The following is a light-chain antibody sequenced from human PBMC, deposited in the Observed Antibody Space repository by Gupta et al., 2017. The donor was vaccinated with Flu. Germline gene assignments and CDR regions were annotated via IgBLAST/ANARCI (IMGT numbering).Light chain of an antibody. V-gene: IGLV1-44*01. J-gene: IGLJ3*02. CDR1: SSAIGSNT. CDR3: AAWDDTLNGPGV. CDR2: NNH. Sequence: QSVLTQPPSTSGAPGQRVTISCSGSSSAIGSNTVNWYKQLPGTAPKVLIYNNHERPSGVPDRFSASKSGTSASLTISGLRSEDEADYYCAAWDDTLNGPGVFGGGTKLTVL.